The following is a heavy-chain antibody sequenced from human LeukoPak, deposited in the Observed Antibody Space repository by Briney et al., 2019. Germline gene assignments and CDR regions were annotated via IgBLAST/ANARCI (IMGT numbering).Heavy chain of an antibody. CDR1: GVTFSGYA. V-gene: IGHV3-23*01. CDR3: ANVEASSLRFSVPFTESNPLDP. CDR2: ISGSGGST. D-gene: IGHD1-14*01. J-gene: IGHJ5*02. Sequence: GGSLRLSCAASGVTFSGYAMSWVRQAPGKGLEWVSAISGSGGSTYYADSVKGRCTNSRDKTNNTMYLKMNSLSAEDTAVYYYANVEASSLRFSVPFTESNPLDPWGQGTLVTVSS.